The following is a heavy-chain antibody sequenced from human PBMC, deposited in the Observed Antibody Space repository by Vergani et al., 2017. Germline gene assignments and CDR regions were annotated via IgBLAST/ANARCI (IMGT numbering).Heavy chain of an antibody. CDR3: AKEGGGYCSGGTCYPEY. V-gene: IGHV3-30*02. Sequence: QVQLVESGGGVVQPGGSLRLSCAASGFTFNSYCMHWVRQAPGKGLEWVASIRSDESRRYYGDSMEGPFTISRDNSKNTLYLQMKSLRPEDTAVYYCAKEGGGYCSGGTCYPEYWGQGTLVIVS. J-gene: IGHJ4*02. CDR2: IRSDESRR. CDR1: GFTFNSYC. D-gene: IGHD2-15*01.